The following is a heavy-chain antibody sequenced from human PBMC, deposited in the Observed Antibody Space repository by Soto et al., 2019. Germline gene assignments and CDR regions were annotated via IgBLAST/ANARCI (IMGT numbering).Heavy chain of an antibody. CDR3: AGTREIPYYHGMDV. J-gene: IGHJ6*02. D-gene: IGHD2-2*02. Sequence: QVQLVQSGAEVKKPGSSVKVSCKAPGGTLSSYAINWVRQAPGQGLEWMGGIIPIFGSVNYAPKFQGRVTISADESTSTAYMEVSSLKTEDTDVYYCAGTREIPYYHGMDVWGQGTTVTVSS. CDR1: GGTLSSYA. V-gene: IGHV1-69*01. CDR2: IIPIFGSV.